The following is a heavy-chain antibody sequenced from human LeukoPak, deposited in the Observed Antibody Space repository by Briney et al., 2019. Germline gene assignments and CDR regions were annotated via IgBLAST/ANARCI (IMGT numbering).Heavy chain of an antibody. CDR2: IIPIFGTA. CDR1: GGTFSSYA. V-gene: IGHV1-69*05. CDR3: ARDNSVRDEAWWFNP. D-gene: IGHD5-24*01. Sequence: ASVKVSCKASGGTFSSYAISWVRQAPGQGLEWMGGIIPIFGTANYAQKFQGRVTLTRDMSTSTDYLELSSLRSEDTAVYYCARDNSVRDEAWWFNPWGQGTLVTVSS. J-gene: IGHJ5*02.